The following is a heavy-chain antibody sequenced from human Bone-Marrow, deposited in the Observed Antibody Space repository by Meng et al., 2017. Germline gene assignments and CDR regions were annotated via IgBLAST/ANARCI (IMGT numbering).Heavy chain of an antibody. V-gene: IGHV4-4*02. CDR3: ARLGPPIAAGDPFDY. D-gene: IGHD6-13*01. Sequence: QVQLQESGPGLVKPSVTLSRTCSVAGGSISSTNWWGLGRQPPGKGLEWIGEIHQDGYTNYSPSLKSRVTISVDKSRNQFSLKLNSVTAADTAVYYCARLGPPIAAGDPFDYWGQGTLVTVSS. J-gene: IGHJ4*02. CDR2: IHQDGYT. CDR1: GGSISSTNW.